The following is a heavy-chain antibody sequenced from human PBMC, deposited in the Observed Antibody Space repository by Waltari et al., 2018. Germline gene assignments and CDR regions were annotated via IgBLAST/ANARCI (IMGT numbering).Heavy chain of an antibody. CDR1: GGSISSYY. D-gene: IGHD6-13*01. Sequence: QVQLQESGPGLVKPSETLSLTCTVSGGSISSYYWSWIRQPPGKGLEWIGYIYYSGGTNYNPALKSRVTISVDTSKNQFSLKLSSVTAADTAVYYCARPLSSSSWFWPFDYWGQGTLVTVSS. CDR2: IYYSGGT. V-gene: IGHV4-59*01. CDR3: ARPLSSSSWFWPFDY. J-gene: IGHJ4*02.